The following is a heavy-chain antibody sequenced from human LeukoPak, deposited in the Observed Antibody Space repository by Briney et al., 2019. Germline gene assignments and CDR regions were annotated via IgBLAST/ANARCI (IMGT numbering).Heavy chain of an antibody. V-gene: IGHV4-59*01. D-gene: IGHD3-3*02. J-gene: IGHJ6*03. CDR3: ARAFYPGYYSYMAV. Sequence: PSETLSLTCTVSGGSISTYYWTWIRQPPGKGLEWIGYIYYSGSTNYNPSLKSRVTISVDTSKNQFSLKLSSVTAADTAVYYCARAFYPGYYSYMAVWGKGTTVTVSS. CDR1: GGSISTYY. CDR2: IYYSGST.